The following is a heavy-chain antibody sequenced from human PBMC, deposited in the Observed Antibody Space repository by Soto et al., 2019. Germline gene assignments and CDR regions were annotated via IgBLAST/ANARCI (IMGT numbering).Heavy chain of an antibody. D-gene: IGHD5-18*01. CDR2: ISYDGGST. V-gene: IGHV3-30*03. CDR3: VIVLGYSYGYYFDY. J-gene: IGHJ4*02. CDR1: GFTFSSYG. Sequence: PGGSLRLSCAASGFTFSSYGMHWVRQAPGKGLEWVAVISYDGGSTYYADSVKGRFTISRDNSKNTLYLQMSSLRAEDTAVYYCVIVLGYSYGYYFDYWGQGTLVTVSS.